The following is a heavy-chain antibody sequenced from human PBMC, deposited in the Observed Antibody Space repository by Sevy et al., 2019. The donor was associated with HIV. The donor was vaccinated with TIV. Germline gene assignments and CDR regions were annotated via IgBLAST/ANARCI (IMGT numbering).Heavy chain of an antibody. CDR3: ASNTYHYDSNTYYPVY. J-gene: IGHJ4*02. D-gene: IGHD3-22*01. V-gene: IGHV3-7*01. CDR1: GFNLSPYW. CDR2: IKQDGNGK. Sequence: GGSLRLSCVASGFNLSPYWMTWVRQAPGKGLEWVANIKQDGNGKYYVHSVKGRFTVSRDNAKNALYLQMYSLRVEDTAVYFCASNTYHYDSNTYYPVYWGQGTRVTVSS.